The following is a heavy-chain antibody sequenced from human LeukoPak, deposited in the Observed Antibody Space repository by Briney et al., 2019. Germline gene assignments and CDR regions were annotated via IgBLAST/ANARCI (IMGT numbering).Heavy chain of an antibody. D-gene: IGHD3-22*01. CDR3: ARSTGFYTTYYMDV. J-gene: IGHJ6*03. Sequence: PSETLSLTRSVSGDSMGNFYWNWLRQPAGKGLEWIGRIRTDGTTYANPSFESAVTMSVDTSNNHISLRLSSATAADTAVYYCARSTGFYTTYYMDVWGKGTTVTVSS. CDR2: IRTDGTT. V-gene: IGHV4-4*07. CDR1: GDSMGNFY.